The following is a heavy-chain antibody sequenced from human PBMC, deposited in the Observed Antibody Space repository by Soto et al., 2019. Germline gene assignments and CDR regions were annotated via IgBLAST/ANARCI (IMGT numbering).Heavy chain of an antibody. CDR3: ANYGSGSYSFDP. Sequence: QVQLVQSGAEVKKPGSSVKVSCKASGGTFSSYTIICVRQAPGQWLEWMGRISPILGIANYAQKFQGRVAVTAEKSTSTAYMELSSLRSEDTAVYYCANYGSGSYSFDPWGQGTLVTVSS. CDR2: ISPILGIA. J-gene: IGHJ5*02. D-gene: IGHD3-10*01. V-gene: IGHV1-69*02. CDR1: GGTFSSYT.